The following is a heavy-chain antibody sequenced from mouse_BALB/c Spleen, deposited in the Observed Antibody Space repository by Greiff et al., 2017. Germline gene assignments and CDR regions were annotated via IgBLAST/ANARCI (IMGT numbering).Heavy chain of an antibody. V-gene: IGHV8-12*01. D-gene: IGHD4-1*01. CDR1: GFSLSTSGMG. CDR2: IYWDDDK. Sequence: QVQLKESGPGILQPSQTLSLTCSFSGFSLSTSGMGVSWIRQPSGKGLEWLAHIYWDDDKRYNPSLKSRLTISKDTSSNQVFLKITSVDTADTATYYCARRAGAWFAYWGQGTLVTVSA. CDR3: ARRAGAWFAY. J-gene: IGHJ3*01.